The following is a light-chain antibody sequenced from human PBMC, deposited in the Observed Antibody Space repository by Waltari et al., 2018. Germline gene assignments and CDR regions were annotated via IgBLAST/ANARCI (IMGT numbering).Light chain of an antibody. Sequence: QSALTQPPSLSGSPGQPITTSCPGTSTDVGSYNLVSCYQQHPGKAPKLMIYVVSKRPSGVSNRFAGSKSGNTASLTISGLQAEDEADYYCCSYAGSSTFVVFGGGTKLTVL. V-gene: IGLV2-23*02. CDR2: VVS. CDR3: CSYAGSSTFVV. CDR1: STDVGSYNL. J-gene: IGLJ2*01.